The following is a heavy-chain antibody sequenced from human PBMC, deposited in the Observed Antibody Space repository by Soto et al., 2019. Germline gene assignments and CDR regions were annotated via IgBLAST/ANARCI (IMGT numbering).Heavy chain of an antibody. CDR2: INPIVSMS. CDR3: AASYGSGYRAFDY. J-gene: IGHJ4*02. Sequence: QVQLVQSGTEVKKPGSSVKVSCKASGDTFSFYTINWVRQAPGLGLEWVGRINPIVSMSNYAQKFKGRVSMTADKSTSTAYMVLRSLRSDDTAMYFCAASYGSGYRAFDYWGQGALVIVSS. D-gene: IGHD3-10*01. CDR1: GDTFSFYT. V-gene: IGHV1-69*02.